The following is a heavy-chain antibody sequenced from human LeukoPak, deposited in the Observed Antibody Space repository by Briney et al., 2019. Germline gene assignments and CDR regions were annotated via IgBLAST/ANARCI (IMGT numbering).Heavy chain of an antibody. Sequence: PGGSLRLSCVVSGFDLSDYYMSWIRQAPGKGLEWISYISSSGGNIYFADAVKGRFTMSRDNARGSPYLQMNSLRADDTAIYYCARRRDYFDYWGQGTLVTVSS. CDR3: ARRRDYFDY. CDR1: GFDLSDYY. CDR2: ISSSGGNI. V-gene: IGHV3-11*01. J-gene: IGHJ4*02.